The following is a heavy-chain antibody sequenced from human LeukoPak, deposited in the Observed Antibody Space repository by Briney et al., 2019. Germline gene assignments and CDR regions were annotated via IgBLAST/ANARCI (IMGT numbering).Heavy chain of an antibody. CDR3: ARGVTGGWYGDFQH. CDR1: GGSINTYF. Sequence: SETLSLTCTVSGGSINTYFWSWIRQPPGKGLEWIGYIYYSGSTNYDPSLKSRVTISVDTSKNQFSLKLSSVTAADTAVYYCARGVTGGWYGDFQHWGQGTLVTVSS. V-gene: IGHV4-59*01. D-gene: IGHD6-19*01. J-gene: IGHJ1*01. CDR2: IYYSGST.